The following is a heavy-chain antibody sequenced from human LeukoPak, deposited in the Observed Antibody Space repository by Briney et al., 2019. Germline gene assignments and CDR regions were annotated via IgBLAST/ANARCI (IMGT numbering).Heavy chain of an antibody. J-gene: IGHJ4*02. CDR2: IYHSGST. Sequence: SKTLSLTCTVSGYSISSGYYWGWTRQPPGKGLEWIGSIYHSGSTYYNPSLKSRVTISVDTSKNQFSLKLSSVTAADTAVYYCARVGIAVDYWGQGTLVTVSS. V-gene: IGHV4-38-2*02. CDR1: GYSISSGYY. CDR3: ARVGIAVDY. D-gene: IGHD6-13*01.